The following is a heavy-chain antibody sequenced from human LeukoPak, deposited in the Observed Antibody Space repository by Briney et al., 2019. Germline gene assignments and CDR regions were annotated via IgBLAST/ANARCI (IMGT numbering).Heavy chain of an antibody. CDR1: GFTFDDYA. D-gene: IGHD6-13*01. Sequence: GGSLRLSCAASGFTFDDYAIHWVRQAPGKGLEWVSGISWDSTNIGYADSVKGRFTISRDNAKNSLYLQMHSLRAEDMALYYCAKAFSAPSSSPVDYWGQGTLVTVSS. CDR2: ISWDSTNI. CDR3: AKAFSAPSSSPVDY. V-gene: IGHV3-9*03. J-gene: IGHJ4*02.